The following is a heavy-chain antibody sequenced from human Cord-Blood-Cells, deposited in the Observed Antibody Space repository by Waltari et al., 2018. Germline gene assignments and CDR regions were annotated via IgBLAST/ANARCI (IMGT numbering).Heavy chain of an antibody. CDR1: GGTFSSYA. D-gene: IGHD1-26*01. CDR3: ASDRGSWAFDI. J-gene: IGHJ3*02. CDR2: LIPILGTA. Sequence: QVQMVQSGAAVKKPGSSVTVSCKASGGTFSSYAISGVRQAPGQGLEWIGGLIPILGTANDAQKFQGRVTITADESTSTAYVELGSLRSEDTAVYYCASDRGSWAFDIWGQGTMVTVSS. V-gene: IGHV1-69*01.